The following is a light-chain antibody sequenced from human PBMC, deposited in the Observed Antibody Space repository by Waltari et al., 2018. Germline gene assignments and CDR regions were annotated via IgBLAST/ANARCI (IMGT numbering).Light chain of an antibody. CDR2: WAS. Sequence: DIVMTQSPDSLAVSLGERATINYKSSQSLLYISNNKNYLAWYQQKLCQPPKLLFYWASTRESGVPDRFSGSGSGTDFTLTISSLQAEDVAVYYCQQYYGTPPYTFGQGTKLEIK. CDR1: QSLLYISNNKNY. V-gene: IGKV4-1*01. CDR3: QQYYGTPPYT. J-gene: IGKJ2*01.